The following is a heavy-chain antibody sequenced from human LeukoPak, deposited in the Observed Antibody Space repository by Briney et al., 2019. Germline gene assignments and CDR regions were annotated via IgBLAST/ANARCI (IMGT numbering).Heavy chain of an antibody. CDR3: ARTLGVGATNWFDP. D-gene: IGHD1-26*01. V-gene: IGHV3-48*01. J-gene: IGHJ5*02. Sequence: PGGSLRLSCAASGFTFSTYGMHWVRQAPGKGLEWVSYISSSSSTIYYADSVKGRFTISRDNAKNSLYLQMNSLRAEDTAVYYCARTLGVGATNWFDPWGQGTLVTVSS. CDR1: GFTFSTYG. CDR2: ISSSSSTI.